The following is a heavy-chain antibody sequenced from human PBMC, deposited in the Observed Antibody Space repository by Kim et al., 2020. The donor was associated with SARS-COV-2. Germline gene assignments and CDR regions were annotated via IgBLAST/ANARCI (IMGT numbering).Heavy chain of an antibody. D-gene: IGHD4-4*01. CDR1: GDSVSSNSAA. CDR2: TYYRSKWYN. CDR3: ARDYPYSNYPRRMKIQSAVTFDY. Sequence: SQTLSLTCAISGDSVSSNSAAWNWIRQSPSRGLEWLGRTYYRSKWYNDYAVSVKSRITINPDTSKNQFSLQLNSVTPEDTAVYYCARDYPYSNYPRRMKIQSAVTFDYWGQGTLVTVSS. V-gene: IGHV6-1*01. J-gene: IGHJ4*02.